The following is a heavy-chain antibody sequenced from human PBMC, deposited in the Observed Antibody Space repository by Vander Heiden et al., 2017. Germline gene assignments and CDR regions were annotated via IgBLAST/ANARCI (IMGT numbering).Heavy chain of an antibody. V-gene: IGHV3-23*01. CDR2: ISGSCGST. J-gene: IGHJ4*02. Sequence: EVQLLESGGGLVQPGGSLRLYCAASGFTFSPHALSWVLQAPGMCLEWVSAISGSCGSTCYADSVKCRFTISRDNSKNTLYLQMNSLRAEDTAVYYCAKTPLDYWGQGTLVTVSS. CDR1: GFTFSPHA. CDR3: AKTPLDY.